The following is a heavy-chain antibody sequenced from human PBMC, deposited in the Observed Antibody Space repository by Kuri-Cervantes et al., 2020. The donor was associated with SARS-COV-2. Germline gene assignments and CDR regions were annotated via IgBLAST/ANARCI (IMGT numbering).Heavy chain of an antibody. V-gene: IGHV1-18*01. CDR2: ISAYNGNT. CDR1: GYTFTSYG. Sequence: GGSLRLSCKASGYTFTSYGISWVRQAPGQGLEWMGWISAYNGNTNYAQKLQGRVTMTTDTSTSTAYMEQRSLRSDDTAVYYCARDKDGIEEFDYWGQGTLVTVSS. CDR3: ARDKDGIEEFDY. D-gene: IGHD5-24*01. J-gene: IGHJ4*02.